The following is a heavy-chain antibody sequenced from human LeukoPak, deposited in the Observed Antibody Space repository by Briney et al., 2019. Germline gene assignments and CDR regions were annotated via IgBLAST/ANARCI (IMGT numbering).Heavy chain of an antibody. D-gene: IGHD1-26*01. Sequence: SETLSLTCTVSGGSISSYYWSWIRQPAGKGPEWIGRIYTSGSTNYNPSLKSRVTMSVDTSKNQFSLKLSSVTAADTAVYYCARGGYSGSYLEAPDFDYWGQGTLVTASS. CDR3: ARGGYSGSYLEAPDFDY. CDR1: GGSISSYY. V-gene: IGHV4-4*07. J-gene: IGHJ4*02. CDR2: IYTSGST.